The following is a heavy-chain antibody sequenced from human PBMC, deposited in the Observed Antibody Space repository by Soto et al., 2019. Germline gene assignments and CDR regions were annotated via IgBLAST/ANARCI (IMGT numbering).Heavy chain of an antibody. Sequence: EVQLVESGGGLVKPGGSLRLSCAASGFTFSSYSMNWVRQAPGKGLEWVSSISSSSSYIYYADSVKGRFTISRDNAKNSLYLQMNSLRAADTAVYYCASTIFGVVSPFDYWGQGTLVTVSS. CDR3: ASTIFGVVSPFDY. CDR2: ISSSSSYI. V-gene: IGHV3-21*01. CDR1: GFTFSSYS. J-gene: IGHJ4*02. D-gene: IGHD3-3*01.